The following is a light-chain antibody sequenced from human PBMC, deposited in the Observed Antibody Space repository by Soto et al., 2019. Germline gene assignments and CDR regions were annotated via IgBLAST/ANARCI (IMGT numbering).Light chain of an antibody. Sequence: DIQMTQSPSSVSASVGDRVTITCRASQGISSWLAWYPQKPEKAPKLVIYDASSLQSGVPSRFSGSGSGTDFTLTISSLQPEDFATYYCQQANSFPLTFGGGTKVEI. CDR2: DAS. CDR1: QGISSW. CDR3: QQANSFPLT. J-gene: IGKJ4*01. V-gene: IGKV1-12*01.